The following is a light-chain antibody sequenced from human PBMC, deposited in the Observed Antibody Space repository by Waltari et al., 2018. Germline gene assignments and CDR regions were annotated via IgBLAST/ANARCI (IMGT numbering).Light chain of an antibody. J-gene: IGLJ3*02. V-gene: IGLV2-14*03. CDR1: SSVVGGYHE. CDR3: SSYTSSSTLV. Sequence: QSALTQPASVSGSTGSSITISCTETSSVVGGYHEVSCYQQYPSKAPKPMIYYVNKRPSGVANRFSGSTSGTTASLTISGLQADDEADYYCSSYTSSSTLVFGGGTKLTVL. CDR2: YVN.